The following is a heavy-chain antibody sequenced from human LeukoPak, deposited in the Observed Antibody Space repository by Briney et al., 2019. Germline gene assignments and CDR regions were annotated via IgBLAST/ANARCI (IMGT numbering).Heavy chain of an antibody. CDR3: AREITYYYDSSGYSGMDV. V-gene: IGHV1-46*01. CDR1: GYTFTSYY. J-gene: IGHJ6*02. CDR2: INPSGGST. D-gene: IGHD3-22*01. Sequence: ASVKVSCKASGYTFTSYYMRWVRQAPGQGLEWMGIINPSGGSTSYAQKFQGRVTMTRDTSTSTVYMELSSLRSEDTAVYYCAREITYYYDSSGYSGMDVWGQGTTVTVSS.